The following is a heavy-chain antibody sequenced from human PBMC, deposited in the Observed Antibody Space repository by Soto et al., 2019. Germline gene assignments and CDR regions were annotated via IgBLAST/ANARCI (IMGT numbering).Heavy chain of an antibody. D-gene: IGHD2-15*01. CDR3: XXXXXDXVVVVXATPNGMDV. CDR1: GFTFSNAW. J-gene: IGHJ6*02. V-gene: IGHV3-15*01. Sequence: EVQLVESGGGLVKPGGSLRLSCAASGFTFSNAWMSWVXQXXXXXXXXXXXXXXXTDGGTTDYAAPVKGRFTISRDDSXXXLXXXXXXXXXXXXXXXXXXXXXXDXVVVVXATPNGMDVWGQGTTVTVSS. CDR2: XXXXTDGGTT.